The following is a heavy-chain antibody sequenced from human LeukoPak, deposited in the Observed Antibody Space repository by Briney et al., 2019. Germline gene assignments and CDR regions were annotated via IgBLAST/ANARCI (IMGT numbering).Heavy chain of an antibody. CDR1: GFQLGDFW. D-gene: IGHD1-26*01. V-gene: IGHV3-7*01. Sequence: PGGSLRLSCAASGFQLGDFWLAGARQPPGRGWEWVADIKGDGSEEHYVDSVKGRFAISRDNDRNSLFLQMNSLRGDDTAVYFCVRDSRPGGAVGLHHNFDLWGLGTRVTVSS. J-gene: IGHJ4*02. CDR3: VRDSRPGGAVGLHHNFDL. CDR2: IKGDGSEE.